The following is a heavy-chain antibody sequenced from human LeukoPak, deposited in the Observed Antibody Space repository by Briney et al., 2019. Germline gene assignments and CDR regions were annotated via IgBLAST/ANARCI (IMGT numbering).Heavy chain of an antibody. CDR2: ISSSGSTI. D-gene: IGHD3-9*01. J-gene: IGHJ3*02. CDR3: ARDRGIFSDHDAFDI. V-gene: IGHV3-11*01. Sequence: GGSLRLSCAASGFTFSDYYMSWIRQAPGKGLEWVSYISSSGSTIYYADSVKGRFTISRDNAKNSLYLQMNSLRAEDTAVYYCARDRGIFSDHDAFDIWGQGTMVTVSS. CDR1: GFTFSDYY.